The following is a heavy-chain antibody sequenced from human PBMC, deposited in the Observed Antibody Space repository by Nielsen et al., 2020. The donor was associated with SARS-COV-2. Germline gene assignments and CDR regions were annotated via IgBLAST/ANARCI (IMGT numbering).Heavy chain of an antibody. CDR1: GFTFSSYA. CDR2: ISYDGSNK. D-gene: IGHD2-15*01. CDR3: ASWGELRVAATPDV. Sequence: GESLKISCAASGFTFSSYAMHWVRQAPGKGLEWVAVISYDGSNKYYADSVKGRFTISRDNSKNTLYLQMNSLRAEDTAVYYCASWGELRVAATPDVWGQGTTVTVSS. V-gene: IGHV3-30-3*01. J-gene: IGHJ6*02.